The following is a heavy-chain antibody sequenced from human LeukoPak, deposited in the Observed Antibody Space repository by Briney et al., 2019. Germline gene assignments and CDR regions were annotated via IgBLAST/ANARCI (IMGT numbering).Heavy chain of an antibody. CDR1: GGSISSSSYY. CDR2: IYYSGST. J-gene: IGHJ3*02. Sequence: SETLSLTCTVSGGSISSSSYYWGWIRQPPGKGLEWIGSIYYSGSTYYNPSLKSRVTISVDTSKNQFSLKLSSVTAADTAVYYCARHFGTRTAAFDIWGQGTMVTVSS. CDR3: ARHFGTRTAAFDI. V-gene: IGHV4-39*01. D-gene: IGHD3-3*01.